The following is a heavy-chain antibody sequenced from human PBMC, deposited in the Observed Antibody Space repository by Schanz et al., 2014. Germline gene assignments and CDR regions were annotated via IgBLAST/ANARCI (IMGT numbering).Heavy chain of an antibody. J-gene: IGHJ3*02. V-gene: IGHV1-18*01. D-gene: IGHD3-10*01. Sequence: QLMQSGSEVRKPGASVKVSCKASGYIFGSHGMTWVRQAPGQGPELMGWINAHTGNTQYAQKFQGRVTMTRDTLRTTVHLDLTRRRTDDTAIYYCARVHIATYHYNSPGASAIWGRGP. CDR3: ARVHIATYHYNSPGASAI. CDR2: INAHTGNT. CDR1: GYIFGSHG.